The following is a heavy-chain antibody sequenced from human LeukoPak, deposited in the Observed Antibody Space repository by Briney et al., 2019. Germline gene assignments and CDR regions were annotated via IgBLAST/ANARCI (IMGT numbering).Heavy chain of an antibody. CDR2: IYSGGST. V-gene: IGHV3-66*01. D-gene: IGHD3-10*01. CDR3: ARGPSYYYGSGSFIDY. Sequence: PGGSLRLSCAASGFTVSSNYMSWVRQAPGKGLEWVSVIYSGGSTYYADSVKSRFTISRDNSKNTLYLQMNSLRAEDTAVYYCARGPSYYYGSGSFIDYWGQGTLVTVSS. J-gene: IGHJ4*02. CDR1: GFTVSSNY.